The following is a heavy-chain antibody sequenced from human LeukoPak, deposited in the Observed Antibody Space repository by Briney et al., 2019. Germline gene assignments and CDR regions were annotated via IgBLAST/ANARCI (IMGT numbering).Heavy chain of an antibody. Sequence: PSETLSLTCTVSGGSISSSSYYWGWIRQPPGKGLEWIRSIYYSGSTYYNPSLKSRVTISVDTSKNQFSLKLSSVTAADTAVYYCARHISSSWYFPWYFDLWGRGTLVTVSS. V-gene: IGHV4-39*01. CDR3: ARHISSSWYFPWYFDL. D-gene: IGHD6-13*01. CDR1: GGSISSSSYY. CDR2: IYYSGST. J-gene: IGHJ2*01.